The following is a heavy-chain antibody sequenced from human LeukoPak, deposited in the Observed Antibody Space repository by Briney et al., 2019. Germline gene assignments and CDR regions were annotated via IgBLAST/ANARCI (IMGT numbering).Heavy chain of an antibody. D-gene: IGHD3-10*01. CDR3: ARPPADYMVRGVIGGDVFDI. CDR1: GFTFSDYY. J-gene: IGHJ3*02. Sequence: PGGSLRLSCAASGFTFSDYYMSWIRQAPGKGLEWVSYISSTGTTIYNADSVKGRFTISRDNAKNSLYLQMNSLRAEDTAVYYCARPPADYMVRGVIGGDVFDIWGQGTMVTVSS. V-gene: IGHV3-11*01. CDR2: ISSTGTTI.